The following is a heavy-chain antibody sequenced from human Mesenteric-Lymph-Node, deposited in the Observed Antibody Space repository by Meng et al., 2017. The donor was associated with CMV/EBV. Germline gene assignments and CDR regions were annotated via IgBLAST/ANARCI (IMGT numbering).Heavy chain of an antibody. J-gene: IGHJ1*01. D-gene: IGHD3-10*01. Sequence: SLGRSSWWSWVRQSPGKGLEWIGEIYHSGSTNYNPSLKSRVTISVDKSKNQFSLKLSSVTAADTAVYYCATNYYGSGSYHGDFQHWGQGTLVTVSS. CDR2: IYHSGST. V-gene: IGHV4-4*02. CDR3: ATNYYGSGSYHGDFQH. CDR1: SLGRSSW.